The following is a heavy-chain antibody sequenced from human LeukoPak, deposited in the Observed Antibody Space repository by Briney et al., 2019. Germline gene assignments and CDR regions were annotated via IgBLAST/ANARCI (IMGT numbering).Heavy chain of an antibody. CDR2: IYYSGST. V-gene: IGHV4-59*12. Sequence: PSETLSLTCTVSGGSISSYYWSWIRQPPGKGLEWIGYIYYSGSTNYNPSLKSRVTMSVDTSKNQFSLKLSSVTAADTAVYYCARGAPSTTGTTARYYYYYYMDVWGKGTTVTVSS. J-gene: IGHJ6*03. CDR3: ARGAPSTTGTTARYYYYYYMDV. D-gene: IGHD1-7*01. CDR1: GGSISSYY.